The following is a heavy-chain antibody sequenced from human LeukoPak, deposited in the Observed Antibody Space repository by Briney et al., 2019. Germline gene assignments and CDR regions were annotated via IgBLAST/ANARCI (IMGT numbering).Heavy chain of an antibody. Sequence: PVGSLRLSCAASGFTFSSYSMNWVRQAPGKGLEWVSSISSSSSYIYYADSVKGRFTISRDNAKNSLYLQMNSLRAEDTAVYYCARDSGSGWIDYWGQGTLVTVSS. D-gene: IGHD6-19*01. CDR2: ISSSSSYI. V-gene: IGHV3-21*01. J-gene: IGHJ4*02. CDR1: GFTFSSYS. CDR3: ARDSGSGWIDY.